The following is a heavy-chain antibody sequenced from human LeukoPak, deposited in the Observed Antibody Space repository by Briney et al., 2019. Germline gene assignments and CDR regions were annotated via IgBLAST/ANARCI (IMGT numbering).Heavy chain of an antibody. CDR3: ARDLGPTVTQRGWFDP. Sequence: SETLSLTCNVSGASISPRYWSWIRQPPGKRLEWIGYIYHIGTTKYSPSLKSRVTMAVDTSKNRFSLNLSSVTAADTAVYYCARDLGPTVTQRGWFDPWGQGILVTVSS. V-gene: IGHV4-59*11. J-gene: IGHJ5*02. CDR1: GASISPRY. CDR2: IYHIGTT. D-gene: IGHD4-17*01.